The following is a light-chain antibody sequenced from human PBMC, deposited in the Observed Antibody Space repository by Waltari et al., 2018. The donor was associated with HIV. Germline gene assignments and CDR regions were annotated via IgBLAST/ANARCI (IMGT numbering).Light chain of an antibody. J-gene: IGKJ1*01. CDR3: HHYNNWPRRT. CDR2: DAS. V-gene: IGKV3-15*01. Sequence: EIVMTQSPATVSVSPGERDTLSCRASQSISNKLAWYQQKPGQAPRLVMYDASTRATGLPARFSGSGSWTEFTLTISSLQSEDFAVYYCHHYNNWPRRTFGQGTKVEIK. CDR1: QSISNK.